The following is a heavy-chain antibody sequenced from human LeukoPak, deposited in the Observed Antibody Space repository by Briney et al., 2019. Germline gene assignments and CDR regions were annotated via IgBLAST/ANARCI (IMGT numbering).Heavy chain of an antibody. D-gene: IGHD1-14*01. Sequence: SETLSLTCTVSGGSIRSSYYYWGWIRQPPGTGLEWIGSIYDSGSTYYNPSLKSRVTISVDTSKNQFSLKLNSVTAADTAVYYCARVTGARVDYWGQGTLVTVSS. CDR3: ARVTGARVDY. CDR2: IYDSGST. V-gene: IGHV4-39*01. CDR1: GGSIRSSYYY. J-gene: IGHJ4*02.